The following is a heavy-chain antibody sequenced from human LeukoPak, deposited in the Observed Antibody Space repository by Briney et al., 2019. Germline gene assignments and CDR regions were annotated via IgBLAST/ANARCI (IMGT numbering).Heavy chain of an antibody. D-gene: IGHD3-9*01. V-gene: IGHV1-69*04. CDR2: IIPILGIA. Sequence: EASVKVSCKASGGTFSSYAISWVRQAPGQGLEWMGRIIPILGIANYAQKFQGRVTITADKSTSTAHMELSSLRSEDTAVYYCASTRHVLRYFDWSRGDNWFDPWGQGTLVTVSS. J-gene: IGHJ5*02. CDR3: ASTRHVLRYFDWSRGDNWFDP. CDR1: GGTFSSYA.